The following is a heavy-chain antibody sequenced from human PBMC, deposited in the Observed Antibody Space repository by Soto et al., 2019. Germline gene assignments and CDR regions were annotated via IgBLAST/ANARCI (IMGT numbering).Heavy chain of an antibody. CDR3: ARDHGSSGYYYYYYGMDV. D-gene: IGHD6-6*01. CDR2: ISSSSSTI. J-gene: IGHJ6*02. CDR1: GFTFSSYS. Sequence: GGSLRLSCAASGFTFSSYSMNWVRQVPGKGLEWVSYISSSSSTIYYADSVKGRFTISRDNAKNSLYLQMNSLRDEDTAVYYCARDHGSSGYYYYYYGMDVWGQGTTVTVSS. V-gene: IGHV3-48*02.